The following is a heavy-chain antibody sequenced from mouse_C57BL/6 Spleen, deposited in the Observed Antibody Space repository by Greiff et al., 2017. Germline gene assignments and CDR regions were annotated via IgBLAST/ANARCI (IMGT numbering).Heavy chain of an antibody. CDR1: GYAFTNYL. V-gene: IGHV1-54*01. Sequence: VQLQQSGAELVRPGTSVKVSCKASGYAFTNYLIEWVKQRPGQGLEWIGVINPGSGGTNYNEKFKGKATLTADNSSSTAYMQLSSLTTEDSAVYFCALEAFAYWGQGTLVTVSA. J-gene: IGHJ3*01. CDR2: INPGSGGT. CDR3: ALEAFAY.